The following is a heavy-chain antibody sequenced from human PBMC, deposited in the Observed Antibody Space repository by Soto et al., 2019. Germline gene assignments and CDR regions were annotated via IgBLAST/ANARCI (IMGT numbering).Heavy chain of an antibody. Sequence: QVQLQESGPGLVKPSQTLSLTCTVSGGSISSGGYYWSWIRQHPGKGLGWIGYIYYTGSAYYNPFLESLVTISEDTSKNQFSLKLSSVTAADTAVYYCARFGSSYWNWFDPWGQGTLVTVSS. CDR1: GGSISSGGYY. CDR3: ARFGSSYWNWFDP. D-gene: IGHD6-6*01. CDR2: IYYTGSA. V-gene: IGHV4-31*01. J-gene: IGHJ5*02.